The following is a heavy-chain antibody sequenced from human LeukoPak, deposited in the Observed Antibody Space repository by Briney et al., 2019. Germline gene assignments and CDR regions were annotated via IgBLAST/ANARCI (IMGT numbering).Heavy chain of an antibody. CDR2: IKQDGSEK. CDR3: ARDDARWEVPFDY. Sequence: TGGSLRLSCVVSGFTFSSYWMNWVRQAPGKGLEWVASIKQDGSEKKYVDSVKGRFTISRDNAKNSLYLQMNSLRAEDTAVYYCARDDARWEVPFDYWGQGSLVTASS. V-gene: IGHV3-7*01. J-gene: IGHJ4*02. D-gene: IGHD1-26*01. CDR1: GFTFSSYW.